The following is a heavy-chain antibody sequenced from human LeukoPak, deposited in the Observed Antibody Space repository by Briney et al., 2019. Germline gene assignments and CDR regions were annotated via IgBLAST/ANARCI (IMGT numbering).Heavy chain of an antibody. D-gene: IGHD3-10*01. CDR3: ARIMVRGVNWFDP. CDR1: GYTFTDYY. CDR2: INPNSGDT. Sequence: GASVKVSCKASGYTFTDYYMHWVRQAPGQGLEWMGWINPNSGDTNYAQKFQGRVTMTRDTSISTAYMELSRLRSDDTAVYYCARIMVRGVNWFDPWGQGTLVTVSS. J-gene: IGHJ5*02. V-gene: IGHV1-2*02.